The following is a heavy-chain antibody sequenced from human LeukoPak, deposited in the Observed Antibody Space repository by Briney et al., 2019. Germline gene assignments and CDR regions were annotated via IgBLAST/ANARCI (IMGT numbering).Heavy chain of an antibody. J-gene: IGHJ4*02. D-gene: IGHD3-10*01. Sequence: PGGSLRLSCAASGFTFSSYAMSWVRQAPGKGLEWVSAISGSGGSTYYADSVEGRFTISRDNSKNTLYLQMNSLRAEDTAVYYCAKDLWFGELLIGDYFDYWGQGTLVTVSS. CDR3: AKDLWFGELLIGDYFDY. V-gene: IGHV3-23*01. CDR1: GFTFSSYA. CDR2: ISGSGGST.